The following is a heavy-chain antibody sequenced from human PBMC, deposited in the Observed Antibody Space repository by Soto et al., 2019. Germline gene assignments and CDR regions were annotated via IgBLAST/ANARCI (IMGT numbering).Heavy chain of an antibody. V-gene: IGHV3-48*01. CDR2: ISSSSSTI. CDR1: GFTFSSYS. CDR3: ARDYGDYFLAFDI. Sequence: GESLKISCAASGFTFSSYSMNWVRQAPGKGLEWVSYISSSSSTIYYADSVKGRFTISRDNAKNSLYLQMNSLRAEDTAVYYCARDYGDYFLAFDIWGQGTMVTVSS. D-gene: IGHD4-17*01. J-gene: IGHJ3*02.